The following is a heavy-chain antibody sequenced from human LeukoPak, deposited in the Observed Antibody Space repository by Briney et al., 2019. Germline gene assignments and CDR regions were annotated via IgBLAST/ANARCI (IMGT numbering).Heavy chain of an antibody. J-gene: IGHJ4*02. V-gene: IGHV3-23*01. CDR3: AKDRSGGSGSYYFDY. Sequence: PGGSLRLSCAASGFTFSSYAMSWVRQAPGKGLEWVSAISGSGGSTYYAHSVKGRFTISRDNSKNTLYLQMNSLRAEDTAVYYCAKDRSGGSGSYYFDYWGQGTLVTVSS. CDR1: GFTFSSYA. D-gene: IGHD3-10*01. CDR2: ISGSGGST.